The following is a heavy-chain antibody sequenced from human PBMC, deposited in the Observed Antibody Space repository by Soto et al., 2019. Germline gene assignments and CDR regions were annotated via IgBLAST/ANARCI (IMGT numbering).Heavy chain of an antibody. J-gene: IGHJ5*02. CDR1: GYRFTDYW. V-gene: IGHV5-51*01. Sequence: GESLKISCQGSGYRFTDYWIGWVRQMPGKGLEWMGIIYPGDSDTRYSPSFQGQGTISADKSISTAYLQWSSLEASDTAMYYCARLTVIPNVWCAPWGQGTLVTVSS. D-gene: IGHD2-21*02. CDR3: ARLTVIPNVWCAP. CDR2: IYPGDSDT.